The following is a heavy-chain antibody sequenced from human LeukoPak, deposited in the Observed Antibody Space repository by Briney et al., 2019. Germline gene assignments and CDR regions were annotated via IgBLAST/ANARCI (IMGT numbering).Heavy chain of an antibody. Sequence: PSETLSLTCAVYGGSFSGYYWSWIRQPPGKGLEWIGEINHSGSTNYNPSLKSRVTISVDTSKNHSSLKLSSVTAADTAVYYCARGGWNYAYWGQGTLVTVSS. D-gene: IGHD1-7*01. CDR2: INHSGST. CDR3: ARGGWNYAY. V-gene: IGHV4-34*01. CDR1: GGSFSGYY. J-gene: IGHJ4*02.